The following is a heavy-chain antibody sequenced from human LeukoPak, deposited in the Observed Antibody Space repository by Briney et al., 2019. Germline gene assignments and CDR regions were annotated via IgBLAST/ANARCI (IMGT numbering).Heavy chain of an antibody. J-gene: IGHJ6*02. CDR2: IYPVDSDT. CDR1: GYSFTNYW. CDR3: ARLQSSSSRYYYYYGMDV. D-gene: IGHD6-6*01. Sequence: RGEPLKISCKGSGYSFTNYWIAWVRQMPGKGLEWMGIIYPVDSDTRYSPSFQGQVTISADKSISTAYLQWSSLKASDTAMYYCARLQSSSSRYYYYYGMDVWGQGTTVTVSS. V-gene: IGHV5-51*01.